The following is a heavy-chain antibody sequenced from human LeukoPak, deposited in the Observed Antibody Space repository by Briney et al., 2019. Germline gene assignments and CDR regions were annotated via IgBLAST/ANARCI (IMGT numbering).Heavy chain of an antibody. V-gene: IGHV4-34*01. J-gene: IGHJ4*02. D-gene: IGHD3-10*01. Sequence: SETLSLTCAVYGGSFSGYYWSWIRQPPGKGLEWIGEINHSGSTNYNPSLKSRVTISVDTSKNQFSLKLSSVTAADTAVYYCARGWYRPMVRGPGFDYWGQGTLVTVSS. CDR3: ARGWYRPMVRGPGFDY. CDR1: GGSFSGYY. CDR2: INHSGST.